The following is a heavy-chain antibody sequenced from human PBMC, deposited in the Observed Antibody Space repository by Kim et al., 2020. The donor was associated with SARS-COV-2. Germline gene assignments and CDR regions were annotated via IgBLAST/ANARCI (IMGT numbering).Heavy chain of an antibody. CDR3: ARGGLRFNGAFDY. CDR1: GFTFSSYG. D-gene: IGHD5-12*01. V-gene: IGHV3-33*01. J-gene: IGHJ4*02. CDR2: IWYDGSNK. Sequence: GGSLRLSCAASGFTFSSYGMHWVRQAPGKGLEWVAVIWYDGSNKYYADSVKGRFTISRDNSKNTLYLQMNSLRAEDTAVYYCARGGLRFNGAFDYWGQGTLVTVSS.